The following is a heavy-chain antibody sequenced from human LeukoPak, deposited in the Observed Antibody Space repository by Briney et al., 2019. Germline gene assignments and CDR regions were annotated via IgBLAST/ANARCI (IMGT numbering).Heavy chain of an antibody. V-gene: IGHV4-59*01. CDR1: GGSISRYY. D-gene: IGHD3-3*01. CDR2: IYYSGST. CDR3: ARAALDYDFWSGYYDY. Sequence: PSETLSLTCTVSGGSISRYYWSWIPRPPGEGLEWSGYIYYSGSTNYNPSLTSRVTTSVDTSKNQSSLKLSSVTAADTAVYYCARAALDYDFWSGYYDYWGQGTLVTVSS. J-gene: IGHJ4*02.